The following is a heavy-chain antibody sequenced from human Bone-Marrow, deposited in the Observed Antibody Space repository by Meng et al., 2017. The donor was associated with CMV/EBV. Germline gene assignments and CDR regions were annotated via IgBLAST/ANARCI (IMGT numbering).Heavy chain of an antibody. J-gene: IGHJ4*02. CDR2: ISSSSSYI. D-gene: IGHD2-2*01. CDR3: ARDPIHCSSTSCYIDY. V-gene: IGHV3-21*01. Sequence: GESLKISCAASGFTFSSYSMNWVRQAPGKGLEWVSSISSSSSYIYYADSVKGRFTISRDNAKNSLYLQMNSLRAEDTAVYYCARDPIHCSSTSCYIDYWGQGTLVTVSS. CDR1: GFTFSSYS.